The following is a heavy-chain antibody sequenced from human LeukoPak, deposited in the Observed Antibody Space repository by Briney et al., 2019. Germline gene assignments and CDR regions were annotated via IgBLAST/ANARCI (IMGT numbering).Heavy chain of an antibody. CDR2: ISSSSSYI. Sequence: GGSLRLSCAASGFTFSSYSMNWVRQAPGKGLEWVSSISSSSSYIYYADSVKGRFTISRDNSKNTLYLQMNSLRAEDTAVYYCARDKVGALDPWGQGTLVTVSS. CDR3: ARDKVGALDP. D-gene: IGHD1-26*01. J-gene: IGHJ5*02. CDR1: GFTFSSYS. V-gene: IGHV3-21*01.